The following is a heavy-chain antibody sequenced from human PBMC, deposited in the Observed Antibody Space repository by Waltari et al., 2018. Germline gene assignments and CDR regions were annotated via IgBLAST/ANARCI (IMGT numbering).Heavy chain of an antibody. CDR1: GYSISSGYY. D-gene: IGHD1-1*01. Sequence: QVQLQESGPGLVKPSETLSLTCAVSGYSISSGYYWGWIRQPPGKGLEWIGSIYHSGITYYNPSLKSRVTISVDTSKNQFSLKLSSVTAADTAVYYCASRAGTTSPGDYWGQGTLVTVSS. CDR2: IYHSGIT. CDR3: ASRAGTTSPGDY. J-gene: IGHJ4*02. V-gene: IGHV4-38-2*01.